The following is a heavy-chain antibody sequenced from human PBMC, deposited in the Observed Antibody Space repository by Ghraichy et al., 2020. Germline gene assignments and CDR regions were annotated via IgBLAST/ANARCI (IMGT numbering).Heavy chain of an antibody. CDR1: GLTVSSNY. CDR3: ARGLRFYDSSDADN. D-gene: IGHD3-22*01. J-gene: IGHJ4*02. Sequence: GGSLRLSCAASGLTVSSNYMSWVRQAPGKGLEWVSVIHSDGSTEYAASVKGRVNLSRDNSKNTVYLQINSLRVEDTAVYYCARGLRFYDSSDADNWGQGTLVIFSS. V-gene: IGHV3-53*01. CDR2: IHSDGST.